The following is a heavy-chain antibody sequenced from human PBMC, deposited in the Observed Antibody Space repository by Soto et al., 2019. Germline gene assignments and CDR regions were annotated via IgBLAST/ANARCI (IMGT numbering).Heavy chain of an antibody. CDR1: GFSISTGGVA. Sequence: QITLKESGPTLVKPTQTLTLTCTFSGFSISTGGVAVGWIRQPPGKALEWLALIYWDDNKHYSPSLKSRLTITKDTSKHQVVLTMTNMDPVDTATYYCAHRRDTWNLDYWGQGTLVTVSS. J-gene: IGHJ4*02. V-gene: IGHV2-5*02. D-gene: IGHD1-1*01. CDR3: AHRRDTWNLDY. CDR2: IYWDDNK.